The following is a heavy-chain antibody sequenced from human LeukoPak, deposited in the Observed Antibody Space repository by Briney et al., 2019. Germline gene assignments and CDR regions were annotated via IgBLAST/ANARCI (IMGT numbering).Heavy chain of an antibody. CDR1: GFTFNNYG. CDR2: IWYDGSNK. D-gene: IGHD2-21*01. V-gene: IGHV3-33*01. CDR3: ARETIRDAFDI. Sequence: PGGSLRLSCAASGFTFNNYGMHWVRQAPGKGLEWVALIWYDGSNKHYADSVKGRFTISRDKSKNTLYLQMNSLRAEDTAVYYCARETIRDAFDIWGQGTMVTVSS. J-gene: IGHJ3*02.